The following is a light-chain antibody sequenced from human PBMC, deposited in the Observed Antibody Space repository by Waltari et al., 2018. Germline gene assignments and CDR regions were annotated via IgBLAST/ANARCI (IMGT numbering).Light chain of an antibody. Sequence: DIQMTQSPSSLSASVGDRVTITCRASQSIIDYVNWYQQKPGKAPKFLIYDASSLETGVPARFSGSGSGTDFTLTISRLEPEDFAVYYCQQYGSSPTFGQGTKVEIK. CDR1: QSIIDY. V-gene: IGKV1-39*01. CDR2: DAS. J-gene: IGKJ1*01. CDR3: QQYGSSPT.